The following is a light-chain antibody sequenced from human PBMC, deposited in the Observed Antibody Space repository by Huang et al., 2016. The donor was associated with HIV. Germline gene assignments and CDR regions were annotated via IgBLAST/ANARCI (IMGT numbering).Light chain of an antibody. V-gene: IGKV3-20*01. CDR1: QSVSSSY. Sequence: EIVLTQSPGTLSLSPGERATLSCRASQSVSSSYLAWYQQKPGQAPRLLIYGASSRATGIPDRVSGRGSGTDFTITISRLEPEDFAVYYCQQYGSSPWTFGQGTKVEIK. CDR3: QQYGSSPWT. J-gene: IGKJ1*01. CDR2: GAS.